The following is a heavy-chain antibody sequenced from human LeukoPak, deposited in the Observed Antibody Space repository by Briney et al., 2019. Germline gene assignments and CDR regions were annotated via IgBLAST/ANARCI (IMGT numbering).Heavy chain of an antibody. Sequence: GGSLRLSCAASGFSFSSYEMNWVRQAPGKGLEWVANIKEDGSEKYYVDSVKGRFTISRDNAKNSLYLQMDSLRAEDTAVYYCARDSQHLNFDHWGQGTLVTVSS. V-gene: IGHV3-7*04. J-gene: IGHJ4*02. CDR2: IKEDGSEK. CDR1: GFSFSSYE. D-gene: IGHD3-3*02. CDR3: ARDSQHLNFDH.